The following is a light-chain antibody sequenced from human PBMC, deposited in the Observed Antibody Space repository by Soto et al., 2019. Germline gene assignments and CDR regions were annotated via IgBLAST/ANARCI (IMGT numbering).Light chain of an antibody. CDR2: AAS. V-gene: IGKV3-20*01. J-gene: IGKJ1*01. CDR1: QSVADNY. Sequence: EIVLTQSPGTLSLSLGERATLSCRASQSVADNYLAWYQQKPGQPPRLLIYAASHRATGIPDTFSGSGSGTDFTLTITRLEPEDFALYYCQQYGHSPRTFGQGTKVEIK. CDR3: QQYGHSPRT.